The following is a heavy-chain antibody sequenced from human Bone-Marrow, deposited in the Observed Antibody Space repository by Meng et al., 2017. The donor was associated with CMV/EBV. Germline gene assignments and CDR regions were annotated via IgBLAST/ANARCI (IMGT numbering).Heavy chain of an antibody. D-gene: IGHD2-15*01. Sequence: GGPLRLSCAASGFTFSSYAMHWVRQAPGKGLEWVAVISYDGSNKYYADSVKGRFTISRDNSKNTRYLQMNSLRAEDTAVYYCAGCYETGLGYYYYGRDVWGQGTTVTVSS. CDR1: GFTFSSYA. J-gene: IGHJ6*02. CDR3: AGCYETGLGYYYYGRDV. V-gene: IGHV3-30-3*01. CDR2: ISYDGSNK.